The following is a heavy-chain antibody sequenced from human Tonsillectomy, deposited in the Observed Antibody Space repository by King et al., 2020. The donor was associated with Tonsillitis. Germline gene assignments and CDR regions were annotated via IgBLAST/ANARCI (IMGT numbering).Heavy chain of an antibody. CDR2: ISCGGSTI. Sequence: HVQLVESGGGLVKPGGSLRLSCVASGFTFSDYSMSWIRQAPGKGLEWLSYISCGGSTIYCADSVKGRFTVSRDNARNSLYLQMNSLRTEDTAVYFCARDIIRVGSPEYFNHWGQGTLVTVSS. D-gene: IGHD1-26*01. CDR3: ARDIIRVGSPEYFNH. V-gene: IGHV3-11*01. CDR1: GFTFSDYS. J-gene: IGHJ1*01.